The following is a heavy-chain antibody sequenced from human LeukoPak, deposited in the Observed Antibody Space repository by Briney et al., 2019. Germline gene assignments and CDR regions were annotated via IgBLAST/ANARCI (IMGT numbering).Heavy chain of an antibody. CDR1: GGSISSYY. CDR3: AREENYYYYMDV. V-gene: IGHV4-59*12. Sequence: SETLSLTCTVSGGSISSYYWSWIRQPPGKGLEWIGYIYYNGRTNYNPSLKSRVTMSVDTSKNQFSLKLSSVTAADTAVYYCAREENYYYYMDVWGKGTTVTVSS. J-gene: IGHJ6*03. CDR2: IYYNGRT.